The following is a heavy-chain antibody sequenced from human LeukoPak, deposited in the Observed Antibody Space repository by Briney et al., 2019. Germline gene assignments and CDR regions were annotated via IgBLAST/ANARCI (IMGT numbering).Heavy chain of an antibody. J-gene: IGHJ4*02. CDR3: ARVPGYSSGWSYFDY. D-gene: IGHD6-19*01. CDR1: GLTLSSYG. CDR2: IWYDGSIK. Sequence: GGSLRLSCAASGLTLSSYGMHWVRQAPGKGLEWVAVIWYDGSIKYYADSVKGRFTISRDNSKNTLYLQMNSLRVEDTAVYYCARVPGYSSGWSYFDYWGQGTLVTVSS. V-gene: IGHV3-33*01.